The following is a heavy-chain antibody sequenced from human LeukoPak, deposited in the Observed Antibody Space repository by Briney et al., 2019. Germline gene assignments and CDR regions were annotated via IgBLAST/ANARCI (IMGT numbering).Heavy chain of an antibody. CDR1: ASTFSTYA. CDR3: ARDMSFAVPMVSPDY. V-gene: IGHV1-18*01. Sequence: ASVKVSCKASASTFSTYAIHWVRQAPGQGREWMGWISATNGNTKYTQSLQGRVTMTTDTSTRTAYMELRSLTSDDTAIYYCARDMSFAVPMVSPDYWGQGTLVTVSS. CDR2: ISATNGNT. D-gene: IGHD2-8*01. J-gene: IGHJ4*02.